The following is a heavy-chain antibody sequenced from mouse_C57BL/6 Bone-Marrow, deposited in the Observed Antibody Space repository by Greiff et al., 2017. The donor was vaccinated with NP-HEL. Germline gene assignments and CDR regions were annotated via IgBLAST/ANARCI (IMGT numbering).Heavy chain of an antibody. CDR2: IYPGNSDT. V-gene: IGHV1-5*01. D-gene: IGHD2-5*01. Sequence: VQLKQSGTVLARPGASVKMSCKPSGYTFTSYWMHWVKQRPGQGLEWIGAIYPGNSDTSYNQKFKGKAKLTAVTSASTAYMELSSLTNEDAAVYYCTKHYYSNPFAYWGQGTLVTVSA. J-gene: IGHJ3*01. CDR1: GYTFTSYW. CDR3: TKHYYSNPFAY.